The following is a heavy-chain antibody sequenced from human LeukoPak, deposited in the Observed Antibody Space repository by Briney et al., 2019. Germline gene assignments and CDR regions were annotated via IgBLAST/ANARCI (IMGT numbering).Heavy chain of an antibody. CDR3: ARGKAAVAVYYYYYMDV. CDR2: MKQDGSEK. CDR1: GFTFSSYW. Sequence: GFLRLSCAASGFTFSSYWMSWVRQAPGKGLEWVANMKQDGSEKYYVDSVKGRFTISRDNAKNSLYLQMNSLRAEDTAVYYCARGKAAVAVYYYYYMDVWGKGTTVTVSS. J-gene: IGHJ6*03. D-gene: IGHD6-19*01. V-gene: IGHV3-7*01.